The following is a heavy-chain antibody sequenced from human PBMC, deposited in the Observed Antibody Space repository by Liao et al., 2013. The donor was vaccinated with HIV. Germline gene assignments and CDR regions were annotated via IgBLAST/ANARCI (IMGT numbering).Heavy chain of an antibody. J-gene: IGHJ4*02. CDR2: IYYSGSA. Sequence: QVQLQESGPGLVRPSQTLSLSCTASGESINSVPYYWSWIRLPPGKGPEWIGHIYYSGSADYNPSLKSRVSISLDTSKNQFSLKLSSVTAADTAVYYCARGHVLLWFGESLPGSYYFDYWGQGSLVIVSS. CDR1: GESINSVPYY. V-gene: IGHV4-30-4*01. CDR3: ARGHVLLWFGESLPGSYYFDY. D-gene: IGHD3-10*01.